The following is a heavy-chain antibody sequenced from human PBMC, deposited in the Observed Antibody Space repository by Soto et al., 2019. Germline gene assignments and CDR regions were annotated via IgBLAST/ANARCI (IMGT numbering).Heavy chain of an antibody. CDR3: AKENPYYDFWSGYYVARDGMDV. CDR1: GFTFSSYA. Sequence: EVQLLESGGGLVQPGGSLRLSCAASGFTFSSYAMSWVRQAPGKGLEWVSAISGSGGSTYYADSVKGRFTISRDNSKNTLYLQMNSLRAEDTAVYYCAKENPYYDFWSGYYVARDGMDVWGQGTTVTFSS. J-gene: IGHJ6*02. CDR2: ISGSGGST. D-gene: IGHD3-3*01. V-gene: IGHV3-23*01.